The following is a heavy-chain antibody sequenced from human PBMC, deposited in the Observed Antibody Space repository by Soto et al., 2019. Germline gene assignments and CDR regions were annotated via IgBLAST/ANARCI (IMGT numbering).Heavy chain of an antibody. CDR2: IIPMYGTV. J-gene: IGHJ5*02. CDR1: GGTFSSHG. Sequence: SVKVSCKASGGTFSSHGFSWVRQAPGQELEWMGGIIPMYGTVDSAQKFQGRVTITADEFTSTVYMELSSLRSEDTAVYYCASRRHCSGGSCLDWFDPWGQGTLVTVSS. V-gene: IGHV1-69*13. CDR3: ASRRHCSGGSCLDWFDP. D-gene: IGHD2-15*01.